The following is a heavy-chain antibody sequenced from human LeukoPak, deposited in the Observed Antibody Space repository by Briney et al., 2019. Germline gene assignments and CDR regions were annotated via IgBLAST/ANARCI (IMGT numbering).Heavy chain of an antibody. CDR2: IIPIFGTA. V-gene: IGHV1-69*13. J-gene: IGHJ4*02. CDR1: GYTFTSYG. D-gene: IGHD3-3*01. Sequence: VASVKVSCKASGYTFTSYGISWVRQAPGQGLEWMGGIIPIFGTANYAQKFQGRVTITADESTSTAYMELSSLRSEDTAVYYCARGGTIFGVVIRTQKYYFDYWGQGTLVTVSS. CDR3: ARGGTIFGVVIRTQKYYFDY.